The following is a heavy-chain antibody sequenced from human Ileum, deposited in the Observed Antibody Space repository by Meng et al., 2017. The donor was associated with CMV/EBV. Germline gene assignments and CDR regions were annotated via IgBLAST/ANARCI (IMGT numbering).Heavy chain of an antibody. CDR1: GDSISNNLW. CDR2: ISHSGTT. V-gene: IGHV4-4*02. Sequence: SETLSLTCAVSGDSISNNLWRSWVRQPPGKGLEWTGEISHSGTTKFNPSLQSRVTISLDKTNNHFTLRLTSVTAADTGVYFCARSPGFWSLDYWGRGTMVTVSS. CDR3: ARSPGFWSLDY. D-gene: IGHD2-8*02. J-gene: IGHJ4*02.